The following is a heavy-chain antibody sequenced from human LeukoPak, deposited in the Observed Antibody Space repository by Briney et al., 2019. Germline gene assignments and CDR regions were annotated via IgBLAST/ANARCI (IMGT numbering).Heavy chain of an antibody. Sequence: SQTLSLTCTVSGGSISSGGYYWSWIRLHPGKGLEWIGYIYYSGSTYYNPSLKSRVTISVDTSKNQFSLKLSSVNAADTAVYYCARYFSFDSSGYYYTFDYWGQGTLVTVSS. CDR1: GGSISSGGYY. V-gene: IGHV4-31*03. D-gene: IGHD3-22*01. J-gene: IGHJ4*02. CDR2: IYYSGST. CDR3: ARYFSFDSSGYYYTFDY.